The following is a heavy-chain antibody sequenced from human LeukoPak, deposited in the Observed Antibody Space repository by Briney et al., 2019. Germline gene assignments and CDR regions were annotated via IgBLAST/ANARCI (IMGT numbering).Heavy chain of an antibody. Sequence: GGSLRLSCAASGFTFSSYSMNWVRQAPGKGLEWVSSISSRSSYIYYADSVKGRFTISRDNAKNSLYLQMNSLRAEDTAVYYCARDRGSEAFDAFDIWGQGTMVTVSS. V-gene: IGHV3-21*01. CDR1: GFTFSSYS. J-gene: IGHJ3*02. CDR2: ISSRSSYI. CDR3: ARDRGSEAFDAFDI. D-gene: IGHD3-16*01.